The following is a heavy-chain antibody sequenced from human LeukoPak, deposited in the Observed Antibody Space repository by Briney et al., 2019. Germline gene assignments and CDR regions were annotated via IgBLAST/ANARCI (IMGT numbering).Heavy chain of an antibody. CDR2: ISSSSYI. V-gene: IGHV3-21*01. Sequence: GGSLRLSCAASGFTFSSYSMNWVRQAPGKGLDWVSSISSSSYIYYADSVKGRFTISRDNAKNSLYLQMNSLRAEDTAVYYCARSRGAMTGYYDAFDIWGQGTMVTVSS. D-gene: IGHD3-9*01. CDR3: ARSRGAMTGYYDAFDI. J-gene: IGHJ3*02. CDR1: GFTFSSYS.